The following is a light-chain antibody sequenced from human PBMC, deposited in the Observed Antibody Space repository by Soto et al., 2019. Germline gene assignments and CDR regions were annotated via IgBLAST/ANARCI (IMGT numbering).Light chain of an antibody. J-gene: IGKJ5*01. CDR1: QSVFYSSTDKNY. CDR2: WAS. V-gene: IGKV4-1*01. Sequence: DIVITQSPYSLAVSLCESASINCKSSQSVFYSSTDKNYLAWYQQKAGQPPKLLIYWASTRESGVPDRFSGSGSGTDFTLTISSLQAEDVAVYYCQQHNSTPLTFGQGTRLEI. CDR3: QQHNSTPLT.